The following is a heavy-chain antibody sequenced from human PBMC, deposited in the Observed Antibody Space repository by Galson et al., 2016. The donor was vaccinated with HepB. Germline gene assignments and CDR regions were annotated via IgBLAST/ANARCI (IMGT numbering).Heavy chain of an antibody. V-gene: IGHV1-24*01. D-gene: IGHD2-15*01. CDR3: AVVMVDFELDAFDF. CDR1: GYTLTELS. Sequence: SVKVSCKVPGYTLTELSMHWVRQAPGKGLEWMGGFDPEDGERMYAEKFQGRVTMTEDTSTDTAYMDLSSLRSEDTAVYYCAVVMVDFELDAFDFWGQGTMVTVSS. CDR2: FDPEDGER. J-gene: IGHJ3*01.